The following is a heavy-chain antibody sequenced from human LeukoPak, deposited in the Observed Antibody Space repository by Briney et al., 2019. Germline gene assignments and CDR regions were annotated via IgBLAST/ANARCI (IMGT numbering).Heavy chain of an antibody. J-gene: IGHJ2*01. CDR2: ISWNSGSI. Sequence: GGSLRLSCAASGFTFDDYAMHWVRQAPGKGLVWVSGISWNSGSIGYADSVKGRFTISRDNAKSSLYLQMNSLRPEDTALYYCAKDATVVTDWYFDLWGRGTLVTVSS. CDR3: AKDATVVTDWYFDL. V-gene: IGHV3-9*01. CDR1: GFTFDDYA. D-gene: IGHD4-23*01.